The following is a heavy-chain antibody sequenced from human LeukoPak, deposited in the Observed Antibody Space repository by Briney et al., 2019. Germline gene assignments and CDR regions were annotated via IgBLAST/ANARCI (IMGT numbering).Heavy chain of an antibody. D-gene: IGHD6-19*01. CDR1: GFTFSSYG. V-gene: IGHV3-30*18. J-gene: IGHJ4*02. Sequence: GGSLRLSCAASGFTFSSYGMHWVRQAPGKGLEWVAVISYDGSNKYYADSVKGRFTISRDNSKNTLYLQMNSLRAEDTAVYYCAKAGELYSSGWPEDYWSQGTLVTVSS. CDR2: ISYDGSNK. CDR3: AKAGELYSSGWPEDY.